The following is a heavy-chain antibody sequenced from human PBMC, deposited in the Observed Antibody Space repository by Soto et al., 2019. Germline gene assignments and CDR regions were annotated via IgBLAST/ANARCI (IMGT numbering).Heavy chain of an antibody. D-gene: IGHD2-8*01. CDR2: ISGSGDGT. V-gene: IGHV3-23*01. CDR3: TKSRRGILMVYGFGGMDV. CDR1: GFTVNSHA. Sequence: EVQLLESGGGVVQRGGSLRLSCAASGFTVNSHAMSWVRQAPGKGLERAASISGSGDGTYYGDSVKGRFTISRDSSSSTLYLQMNNLRGEDTAVYFCTKSRRGILMVYGFGGMDVWGQGTTVTVSS. J-gene: IGHJ6*02.